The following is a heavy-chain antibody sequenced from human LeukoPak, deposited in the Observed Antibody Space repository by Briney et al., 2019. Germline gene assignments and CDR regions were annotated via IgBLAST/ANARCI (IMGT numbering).Heavy chain of an antibody. D-gene: IGHD5-18*01. V-gene: IGHV3-48*03. CDR2: ISSSGSTI. CDR3: ARDRGYNYGDFDY. J-gene: IGHJ4*02. Sequence: GGSLRLSCAASGFTFSDYEMTWVRQAPGEGLEWVAYISSSGSTIYYPDSVKGRFTISRDNARNSLYLQMNSLRVEDTAVYYCARDRGYNYGDFDYWGQGTLVTVSP. CDR1: GFTFSDYE.